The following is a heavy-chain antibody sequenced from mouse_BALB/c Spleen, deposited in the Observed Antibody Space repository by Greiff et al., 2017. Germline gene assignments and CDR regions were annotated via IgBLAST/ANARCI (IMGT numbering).Heavy chain of an antibody. D-gene: IGHD1-1*01. CDR3: ARDDTTVGYFDY. Sequence: EVQLMESGGGLVQPGGSLRLSCATSGFTFTDYYMSWVRQPPGKALEWLGFIRNKANGYTTEYSASVKGRFTISRDNSQSILYLQMNTLRAEDSATYYCARDDTTVGYFDYWGQGTTLTVSA. J-gene: IGHJ2*01. CDR1: GFTFTDYY. V-gene: IGHV7-3*02. CDR2: IRNKANGYTT.